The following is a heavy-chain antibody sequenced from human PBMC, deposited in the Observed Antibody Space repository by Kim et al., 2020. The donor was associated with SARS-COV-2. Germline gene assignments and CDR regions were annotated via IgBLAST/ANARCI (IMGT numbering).Heavy chain of an antibody. V-gene: IGHV3-9*01. CDR3: AKDIQYYDLSYYYGMDV. Sequence: GGSLRLSCAASGFTFDDYAMHWVRQAPGKGLEWVSGISWNSGSIGYADSVKGRFTISRDNAKNSLYLQMNSLRAEDTALYYCAKDIQYYDLSYYYGMDVWGQGTTVTVSS. CDR1: GFTFDDYA. J-gene: IGHJ6*02. CDR2: ISWNSGSI. D-gene: IGHD3-3*01.